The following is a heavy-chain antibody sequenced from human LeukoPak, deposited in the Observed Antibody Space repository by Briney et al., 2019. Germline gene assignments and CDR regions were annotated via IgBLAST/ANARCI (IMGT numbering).Heavy chain of an antibody. CDR1: GFTFDDYV. CDR2: ISWNGGSA. V-gene: IGHV3-9*01. J-gene: IGHJ3*02. D-gene: IGHD3/OR15-3a*01. Sequence: GRSLRLSCAASGFTFDDYVMHWVRQAPGKGLEWVSGISWNGGSADYADSVKGRFTISRDNAKNSLYLQMNSLRAEDTALYYCAKDNGFFFGAFDIWGQGTLVTVSS. CDR3: AKDNGFFFGAFDI.